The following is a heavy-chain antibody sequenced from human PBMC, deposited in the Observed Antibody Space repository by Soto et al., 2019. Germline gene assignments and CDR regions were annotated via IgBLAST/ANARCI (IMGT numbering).Heavy chain of an antibody. D-gene: IGHD2-8*01. CDR3: ARETYELMVYAPLNYYMDV. CDR1: GFTFSDYY. V-gene: IGHV3-11*01. Sequence: GGSLRLSCAASGFTFSDYYMSWIRQAPGKGLEWVSYISSSGSTIYYADSVKGRFTISRDNAKNSLYLQMNSLRAEDTAVYYCARETYELMVYAPLNYYMDVWGKGTTVTVSS. J-gene: IGHJ6*03. CDR2: ISSSGSTI.